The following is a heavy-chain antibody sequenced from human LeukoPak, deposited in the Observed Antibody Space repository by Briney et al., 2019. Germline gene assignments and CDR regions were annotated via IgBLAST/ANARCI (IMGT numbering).Heavy chain of an antibody. CDR1: GFTFSNAW. CDR2: IKSKTDGGTT. CDR3: TTAEYYDILTGYSD. D-gene: IGHD3-9*01. Sequence: GGSLRLSCAASGFTFSNAWMSWVRQAPGKGLEWVGRIKSKTDGGTTDYAAPVKGRFTISRDDSKNTLYLQMNSLKTEDTAVYYCTTAEYYDILTGYSDWGQGTLVTVSS. V-gene: IGHV3-15*01. J-gene: IGHJ4*02.